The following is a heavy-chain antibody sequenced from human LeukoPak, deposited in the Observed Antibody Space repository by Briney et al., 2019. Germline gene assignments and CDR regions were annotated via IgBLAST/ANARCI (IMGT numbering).Heavy chain of an antibody. V-gene: IGHV3-23*01. CDR2: ISGSGGST. J-gene: IGHJ4*02. Sequence: GGSLRLSCAASGFTLSSYAMSWVRQAPGQGLEGVSTISGSGGSTYYVDSVKGRFTVSRDNSQNTLYLQMNSLRAEDTAVYYCAKDFRGSYGGNFDYWGQGTLVTVSS. CDR3: AKDFRGSYGGNFDY. D-gene: IGHD4-23*01. CDR1: GFTLSSYA.